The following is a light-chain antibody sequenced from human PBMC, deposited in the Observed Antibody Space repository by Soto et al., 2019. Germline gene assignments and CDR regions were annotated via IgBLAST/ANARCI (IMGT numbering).Light chain of an antibody. J-gene: IGKJ4*01. CDR2: DVS. CDR3: QQRINWPLT. V-gene: IGKV3-11*01. CDR1: QSVSSF. Sequence: EIVLTQSPATLSLSPGERATLSCKASQSVSSFLAWYQQKPGQAPRLLIYDVSSRATGSPTRFSGSGSATDFTLTIRSLEPEDFAVYYCQQRINWPLTFGGGTKVEIK.